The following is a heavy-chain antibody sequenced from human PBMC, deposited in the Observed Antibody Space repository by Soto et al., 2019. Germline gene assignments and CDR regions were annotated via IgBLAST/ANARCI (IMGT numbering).Heavy chain of an antibody. CDR2: IIPIFGTA. V-gene: IGHV1-69*06. Sequence: PGASVKVSCKASGGTFSSYAISCVRHSPGQGLEWMGGIIPIFGTANYAQKFQGRVTITADKSTSTAYMELSSLRSEDTAVYYCARTTPSAAIFGVVPYYYYGMDVWGQGTTVTVSS. D-gene: IGHD3-3*01. J-gene: IGHJ6*02. CDR3: ARTTPSAAIFGVVPYYYYGMDV. CDR1: GGTFSSYA.